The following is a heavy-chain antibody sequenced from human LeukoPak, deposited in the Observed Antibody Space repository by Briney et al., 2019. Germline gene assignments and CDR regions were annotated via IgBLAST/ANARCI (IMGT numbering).Heavy chain of an antibody. CDR2: ISWEGQTT. CDR3: TRDTDYGSATNYFDS. D-gene: IGHD3-10*01. V-gene: IGHV3-43*01. Sequence: GGSLRLSCAASGFTFDDYAMHRVRHAPGKGLEWVALISWEGQTTYYADSVRGRFTISRDNSKNSLYLQMNSLRTEDTAFYYCTRDTDYGSATNYFDSWGQGTLVSVSS. CDR1: GFTFDDYA. J-gene: IGHJ4*02.